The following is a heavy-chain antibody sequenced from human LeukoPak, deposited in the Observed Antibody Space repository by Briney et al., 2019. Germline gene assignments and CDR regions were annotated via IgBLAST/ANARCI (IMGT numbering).Heavy chain of an antibody. J-gene: IGHJ4*02. CDR3: ARRPGYDRRLSSLDL. CDR1: VYTFTGYG. CDR2: ISPYNGDT. D-gene: IGHD5-12*01. V-gene: IGHV1-18*01. Sequence: ASVKVSCKASVYTFTGYGISWVRQAPGQGLEWMGWISPYNGDTNYAQKLQGRVTVTMDTSTTTVYMELGSLTSDDTATYYCARRPGYDRRLSSLDLWGQGTLVTVSS.